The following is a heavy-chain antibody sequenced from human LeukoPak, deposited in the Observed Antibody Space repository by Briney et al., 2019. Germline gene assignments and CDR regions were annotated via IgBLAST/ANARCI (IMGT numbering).Heavy chain of an antibody. J-gene: IGHJ4*02. CDR1: GFTFSSYG. V-gene: IGHV3-30*18. D-gene: IGHD5-12*01. Sequence: GGSLRLSCAASGFTFSSYGMQWFRQAPDKGLEWVAAISNDGSNKYYADSVKGRFTISRDNSKNTLYLQMNSLRAEDTAVYYCAKVDIVATIDAGRLVDYWGQGTLVTVS. CDR2: ISNDGSNK. CDR3: AKVDIVATIDAGRLVDY.